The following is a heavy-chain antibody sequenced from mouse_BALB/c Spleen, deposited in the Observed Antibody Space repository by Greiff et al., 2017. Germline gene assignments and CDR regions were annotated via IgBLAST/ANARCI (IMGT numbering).Heavy chain of an antibody. Sequence: EVMLVESGGGLVKPGGSLKLCCAASGFTFSSYAMSWVRQSPEKRLEWVAEISSGGSYTYYPDTVTGRFTISRDNAKNTLYLEMSSLRSEDTAMYYCARFTTVVMDYWGQGTSVTVSS. CDR2: ISSGGSYT. D-gene: IGHD1-1*01. CDR1: GFTFSSYA. CDR3: ARFTTVVMDY. J-gene: IGHJ4*01. V-gene: IGHV5-9-4*01.